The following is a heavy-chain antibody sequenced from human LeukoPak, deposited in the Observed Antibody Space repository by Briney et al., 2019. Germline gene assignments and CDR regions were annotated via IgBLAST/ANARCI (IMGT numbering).Heavy chain of an antibody. CDR2: INHSGST. V-gene: IGHV4-34*01. CDR3: AVITVTTLGNWFAP. CDR1: GGSFSGYY. D-gene: IGHD4-17*01. Sequence: SETLSLTCAVYGGSFSGYYWSWIRQPPGKGLERIGEINHSGSTNYNPSLKSRVTISVDTSKNQFSLKLSSVTAADTAVYYSAVITVTTLGNWFAPWRQGTLVTVSS. J-gene: IGHJ5*02.